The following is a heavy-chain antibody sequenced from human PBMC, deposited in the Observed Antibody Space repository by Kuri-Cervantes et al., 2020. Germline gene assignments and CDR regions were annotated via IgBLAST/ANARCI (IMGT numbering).Heavy chain of an antibody. CDR2: IYTSGST. CDR3: VRDRGSGWYGLDY. V-gene: IGHV4-38-2*02. Sequence: GSLRLSCAVSGYSISSGYYWGWIRQPPGKGLEWIGRIYTSGSTNYNPSLKSRVTISVDTSKNQFSLKLSSVTAADTAVYYCVRDRGSGWYGLDYWGQGTLVTVSS. J-gene: IGHJ4*02. CDR1: GYSISSGYY. D-gene: IGHD6-19*01.